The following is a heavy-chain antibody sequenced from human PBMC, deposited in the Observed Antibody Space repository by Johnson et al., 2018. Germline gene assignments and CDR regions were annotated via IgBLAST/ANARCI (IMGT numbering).Heavy chain of an antibody. CDR1: GFTFSSYA. J-gene: IGHJ1*01. V-gene: IGHV3-30-3*01. CDR2: ISDDGSNK. D-gene: IGHD4-17*01. CDR3: ARAQGGDYLDEYFQH. Sequence: QVQLVQSGGRVVQPGRSLRLSCSASGFTFSSYAMHWVRQAPGKGLEWVAVISDDGSNKFYAESVKGRSTISRDNSKYTVYLQMHSLKAEDTAVFYCARAQGGDYLDEYFQHWGQGTLVTVSS.